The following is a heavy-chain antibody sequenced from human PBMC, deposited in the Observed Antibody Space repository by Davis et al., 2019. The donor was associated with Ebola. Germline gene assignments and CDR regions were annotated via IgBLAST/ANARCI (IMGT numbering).Heavy chain of an antibody. CDR2: INHSGST. V-gene: IGHV4-34*01. J-gene: IGHJ6*02. Sequence: GSLRLSCAVHGGSFSGYYWSWIRQPPGKGLEWIGEINHSGSTNYNPSLKSRVTISVDTSKNQFSLKLSSVTAADTAVYYCARGSSSWVYYGMDVWGQGTTVTVSS. CDR3: ARGSSSWVYYGMDV. D-gene: IGHD6-13*01. CDR1: GGSFSGYY.